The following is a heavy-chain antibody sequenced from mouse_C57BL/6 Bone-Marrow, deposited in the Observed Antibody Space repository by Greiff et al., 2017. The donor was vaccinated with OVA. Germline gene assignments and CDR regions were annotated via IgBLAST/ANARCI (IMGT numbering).Heavy chain of an antibody. V-gene: IGHV1-7*01. J-gene: IGHJ4*01. CDR3: ARFELGRAMDY. CDR1: GYTFTSYW. Sequence: VHLVESGAELAKPGASVKLSCKASGYTFTSYWMHWVKQRPGQGLEWIGYINPSSGYTKYNQKFKDKATLTADKSSSTAYMRLSSLTYEDSAVYYCARFELGRAMDYWGQGTSVTVSS. D-gene: IGHD4-1*01. CDR2: INPSSGYT.